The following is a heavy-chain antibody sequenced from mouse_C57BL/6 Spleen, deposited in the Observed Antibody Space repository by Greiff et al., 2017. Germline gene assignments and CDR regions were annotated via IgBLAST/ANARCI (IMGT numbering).Heavy chain of an antibody. D-gene: IGHD3-3*01. J-gene: IGHJ2*01. V-gene: IGHV5-16*01. CDR2: IYSDGSST. CDR3: ARKGWAGNYFDY. Sequence: EVKLMEPEGGLVQPGSSMKLSCTASGFTFSDYYMAWVSQVPEKGLEWVANIYSDGSSTNYLDSLKSSFIISRDNAKNIQYLQMSSLKSEDTATYYCARKGWAGNYFDYWGQGTTLTVSS. CDR1: GFTFSDYY.